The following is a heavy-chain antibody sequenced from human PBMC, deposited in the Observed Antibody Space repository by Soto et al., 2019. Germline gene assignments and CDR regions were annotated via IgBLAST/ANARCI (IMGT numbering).Heavy chain of an antibody. CDR2: IIPTFGTA. D-gene: IGHD3-22*01. J-gene: IGHJ4*02. CDR3: ARGRYYYDSSGYRFDY. V-gene: IGHV1-69*13. CDR1: GGTFSSYA. Sequence: SVKVSCKASGGTFSSYAISWVRQAPGQGLEWMGGIIPTFGTANYAQKFQGRVTITADESTSTAYMELSSLRSEDTAVYYCARGRYYYDSSGYRFDYWGQGTLVTVSS.